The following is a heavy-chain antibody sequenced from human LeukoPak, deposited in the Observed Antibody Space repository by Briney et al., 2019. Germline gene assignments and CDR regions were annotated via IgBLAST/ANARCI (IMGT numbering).Heavy chain of an antibody. CDR2: IYYSGGT. J-gene: IGHJ4*02. CDR1: GGSISSYY. V-gene: IGHV4-59*01. CDR3: ARGGGTVTTLDY. D-gene: IGHD4-17*01. Sequence: SETLSLTCTFSGGSISSYYWSWIRQPPGEGLEWIGYIYYSGGTHYNPSLKSRVTISVDTSKNQFSLKLTSVTAADAAVYYCARGGGTVTTLDYWGQGTLVTVSS.